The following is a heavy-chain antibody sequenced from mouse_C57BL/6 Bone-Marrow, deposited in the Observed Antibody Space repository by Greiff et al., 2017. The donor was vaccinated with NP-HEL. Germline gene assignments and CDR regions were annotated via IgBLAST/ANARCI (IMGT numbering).Heavy chain of an antibody. CDR3: ARTTVVADY. CDR2: IYPGDGDT. J-gene: IGHJ2*01. Sequence: LQESGPELVKPGASVKISCKASGYAFSSSWMNWVKQRPGKGLEWIGRIYPGDGDTNYNGKFKGKATLTADKSSSTAYMQLSSLTSEDSAVYFCARTTVVADYWGQGTTLTVSS. V-gene: IGHV1-82*01. D-gene: IGHD1-1*01. CDR1: GYAFSSSW.